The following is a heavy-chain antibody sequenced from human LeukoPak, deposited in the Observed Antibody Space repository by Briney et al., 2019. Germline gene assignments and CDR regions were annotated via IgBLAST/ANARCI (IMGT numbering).Heavy chain of an antibody. Sequence: ASVKVSCKAAGYTFTSYGISWVGQAGGQGREWVGGMSAYNGNTHSAQKVQDRVTMTTDTSTSTAYLELRSLRSDDTAVYYCARGLQETLGWLKAFSAFDIWGQGTMVTVSS. CDR3: ARGLQETLGWLKAFSAFDI. D-gene: IGHD5-24*01. J-gene: IGHJ3*02. V-gene: IGHV1-18*01. CDR2: MSAYNGNT. CDR1: GYTFTSYG.